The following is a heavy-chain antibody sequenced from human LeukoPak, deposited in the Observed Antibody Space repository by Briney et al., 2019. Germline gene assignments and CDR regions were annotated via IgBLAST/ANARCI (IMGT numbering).Heavy chain of an antibody. CDR2: INTDASST. CDR1: GFTFSNYW. Sequence: GGSLRLSCAASGFTFSNYWMHWVRQAPGKGLVWVSRINTDASSTTYASSVKGRFTISRDNARNTVFLQMNSLRVEDTAVYYCARDSQRWGNFDSWGQGTLVSVSS. V-gene: IGHV3-74*01. J-gene: IGHJ4*02. CDR3: ARDSQRWGNFDS. D-gene: IGHD5-24*01.